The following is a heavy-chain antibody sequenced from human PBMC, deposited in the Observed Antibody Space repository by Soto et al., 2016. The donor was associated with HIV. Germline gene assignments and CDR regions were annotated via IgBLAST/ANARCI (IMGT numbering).Heavy chain of an antibody. CDR3: AGDRPGYSDRTGSSVGVGYFEN. Sequence: EVQLVESGGGLVQPGGSLRLSCAASGFTVSSSYMSWVRQTPGKGLEWVSVIYSGGNTYYANSVAGRFTISRDNSNNILFLQMNSLRAEDTAVYYCAGDRPGYSDRTGSSVGVGYFENWGRGTVSPSPQ. V-gene: IGHV3-66*01. D-gene: IGHD3-22*01. CDR2: IYSGGNT. J-gene: IGHJ4*01. CDR1: GFTVSSSY.